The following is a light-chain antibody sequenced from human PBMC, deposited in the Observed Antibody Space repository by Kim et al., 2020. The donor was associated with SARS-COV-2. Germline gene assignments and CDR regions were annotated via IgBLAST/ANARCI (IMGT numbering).Light chain of an antibody. V-gene: IGLV2-14*03. CDR1: SSDVGGYNY. Sequence: QSALTQPASVSGSPGQSITISCTGTSSDVGGYNYVSWYQQHPGKVPKLMIYDVSSRPSGVSNRFSGSKSGNTASLTISGLQTEDEADYYCSSYTSSSTVVFGAGTQLTVL. J-gene: IGLJ2*01. CDR3: SSYTSSSTVV. CDR2: DVS.